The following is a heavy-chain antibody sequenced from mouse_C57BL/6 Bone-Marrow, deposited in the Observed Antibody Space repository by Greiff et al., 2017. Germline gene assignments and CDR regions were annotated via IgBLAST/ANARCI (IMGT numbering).Heavy chain of an antibody. V-gene: IGHV14-3*01. CDR2: IDPANGNT. CDR3: ARRDSYYYGSSYPDWYFDV. Sequence: EVQLQQSVAELVRPGASVKLSCTASGFNIKNTYMHWVKQRPEQGLEWIGRIDPANGNTKYAPKFQGKATITADTSSNTAYLQLSSLTSADTAIYYCARRDSYYYGSSYPDWYFDVWGTGTTVTVSS. CDR1: GFNIKNTY. D-gene: IGHD1-1*01. J-gene: IGHJ1*03.